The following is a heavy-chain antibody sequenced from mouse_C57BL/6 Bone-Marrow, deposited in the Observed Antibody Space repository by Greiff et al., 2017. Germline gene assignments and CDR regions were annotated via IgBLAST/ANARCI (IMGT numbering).Heavy chain of an antibody. CDR3: ARRSFYGAFAY. CDR1: GFTFSSYG. J-gene: IGHJ3*01. D-gene: IGHD1-1*01. Sequence: EVHLVESGGDLVKPGGSLKLSCAASGFTFSSYGMSWVRQTPDKRLEWVATISSGGSYTYYPDSVKGRFTISRDNAKNTLYLQMSSLKSEDTAMYYCARRSFYGAFAYWGQGTLVTVSA. V-gene: IGHV5-6*01. CDR2: ISSGGSYT.